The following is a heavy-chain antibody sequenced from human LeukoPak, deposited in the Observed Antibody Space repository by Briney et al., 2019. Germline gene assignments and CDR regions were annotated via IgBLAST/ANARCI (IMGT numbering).Heavy chain of an antibody. D-gene: IGHD3-22*01. Sequence: ASVKVSCKVSGFTLTQLSMHWVRQAPEKGLEWMGGFDPQDGQTIYAQKFQDRVTMTEDTSTDTAYIELSSLRSEDTAVYYCATESRYTDSSGLHLNFYHYMDVWGKGTPVTVSS. CDR1: GFTLTQLS. CDR2: FDPQDGQT. V-gene: IGHV1-24*01. CDR3: ATESRYTDSSGLHLNFYHYMDV. J-gene: IGHJ6*03.